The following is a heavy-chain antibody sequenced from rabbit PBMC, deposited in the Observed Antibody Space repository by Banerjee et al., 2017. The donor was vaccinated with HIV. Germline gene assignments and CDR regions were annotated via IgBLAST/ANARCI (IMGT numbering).Heavy chain of an antibody. CDR2: IYTGSGST. D-gene: IGHD7-1*01. CDR1: GFDLSSYYY. CDR3: ARGGYSGISHLNL. V-gene: IGHV1S45*01. Sequence: QEQLEESGGDLVKPGASLTLTCTASGFDLSSYYYMCWVRQAPGKGLEWIACIYTGSGSTYYASWAKGRFTISKTSSTTVTLQMTSLTAADTATYFCARGGYSGISHLNLWGPGTLVTVS. J-gene: IGHJ4*01.